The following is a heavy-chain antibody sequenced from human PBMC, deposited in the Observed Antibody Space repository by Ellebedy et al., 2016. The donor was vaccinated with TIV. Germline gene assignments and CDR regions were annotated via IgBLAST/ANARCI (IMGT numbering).Heavy chain of an antibody. CDR2: MYSGGAT. D-gene: IGHD3-10*01. J-gene: IGHJ4*02. V-gene: IGHV3-53*01. CDR3: ARSPYDSWFR. Sequence: PGGSLRLSCAASGFTVSNNYVSWARQAPGKGLEWVSAMYSGGATSYADSVKGRFTISRDNSKNMVYLQMNSLRDEDTAVYYCARSPYDSWFRWGQGTLVTVSS. CDR1: GFTVSNNY.